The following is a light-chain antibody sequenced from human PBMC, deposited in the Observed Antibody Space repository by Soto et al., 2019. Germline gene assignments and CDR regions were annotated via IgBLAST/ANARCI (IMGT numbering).Light chain of an antibody. CDR2: SNI. Sequence: QSVLTQPPSASGTPGQRVTISCSGGSSNIGINTVDWYQQLPGTAPKLLIYSNIHRPSGVPDRFSGSKSGTLASLAISGLQSEDEADFYCAAWDDSLNGWVFGGGTKLTVL. V-gene: IGLV1-44*01. CDR1: SSNIGINT. J-gene: IGLJ3*02. CDR3: AAWDDSLNGWV.